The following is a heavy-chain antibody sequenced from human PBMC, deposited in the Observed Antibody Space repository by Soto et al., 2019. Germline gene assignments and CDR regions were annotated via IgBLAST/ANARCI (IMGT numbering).Heavy chain of an antibody. CDR1: GDSMTRSVW. D-gene: IGHD7-27*01. Sequence: KSSETLSLTCAVSGDSMTRSVWWTWVRQPPGKGLEWIGEVFHTGNTNYNPSLKSRVTMSVDKSTNEFSLKVTSVTAADTAIYYCARKAWVRFDYWGQG. V-gene: IGHV4-4*02. CDR2: VFHTGNT. J-gene: IGHJ4*02. CDR3: ARKAWVRFDY.